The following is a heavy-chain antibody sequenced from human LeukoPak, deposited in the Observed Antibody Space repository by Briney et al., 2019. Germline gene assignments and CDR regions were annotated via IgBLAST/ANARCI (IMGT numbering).Heavy chain of an antibody. CDR1: GGSISSYY. V-gene: IGHV4-59*08. CDR3: ARTNVLLWFGAKSGAFDI. J-gene: IGHJ3*02. Sequence: PSETLSLTCTVSGGSISSYYWSWIRQPPGKGLEWIGYIYYSGSTNYNPSLKSRVTISVDTSKNQFSLKLSSVTAADTAVYYCARTNVLLWFGAKSGAFDIWGQGTMVTVSS. CDR2: IYYSGST. D-gene: IGHD3-10*01.